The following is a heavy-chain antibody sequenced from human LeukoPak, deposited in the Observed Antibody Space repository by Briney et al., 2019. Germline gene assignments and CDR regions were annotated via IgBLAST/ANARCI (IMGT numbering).Heavy chain of an antibody. J-gene: IGHJ4*02. CDR1: GGSISSSSYY. Sequence: SETLSLTCTVSGGSISSSSYYWGWIRQPPGKGLGWIGSIYYSGSTYYNPSLKSRVTISVDTSKNQFSLRLSSVTAADTAVYYCARDRKGGPNFDYWGQGTLVTVSS. V-gene: IGHV4-39*07. CDR3: ARDRKGGPNFDY. D-gene: IGHD2-15*01. CDR2: IYYSGST.